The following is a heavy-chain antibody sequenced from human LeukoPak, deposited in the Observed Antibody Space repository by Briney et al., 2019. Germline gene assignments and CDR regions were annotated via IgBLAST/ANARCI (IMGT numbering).Heavy chain of an antibody. CDR2: ISSSSSTI. V-gene: IGHV3-48*04. Sequence: GGSLRLSCAAPGFTFSTYSMNWVRQAPGKGLEWVSYISSSSSTIYYADSVKGRFTISRDNAKNSLYLQMNSLRAEDTAVYYCARGLIAVAGTFGRNWFDPWGQGTLVTVSS. CDR3: ARGLIAVAGTFGRNWFDP. D-gene: IGHD6-19*01. CDR1: GFTFSTYS. J-gene: IGHJ5*02.